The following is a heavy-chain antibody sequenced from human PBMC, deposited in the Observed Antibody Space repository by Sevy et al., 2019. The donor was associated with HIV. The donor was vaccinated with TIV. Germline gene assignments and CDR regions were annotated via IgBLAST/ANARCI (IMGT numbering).Heavy chain of an antibody. V-gene: IGHV3-23*01. D-gene: IGHD2-2*01. CDR3: AKDTTSLWGYFDY. Sequence: GGSLRLSCAASGFTFDDYAMHWVRQAPGKGLEWVSGISWNSGSGATTYYADSVKGRFTISRDNSRSTLYLQMDSLRADDTAVYYCAKDTTSLWGYFDYWGQGTLVTVSS. CDR2: ISWNSGSGATT. J-gene: IGHJ4*02. CDR1: GFTFDDYA.